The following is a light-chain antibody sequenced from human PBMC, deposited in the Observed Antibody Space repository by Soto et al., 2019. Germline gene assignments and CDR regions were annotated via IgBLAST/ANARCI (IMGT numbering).Light chain of an antibody. J-gene: IGKJ2*01. CDR2: AAS. V-gene: IGKV1-39*01. CDR1: QSIRSD. Sequence: DIQMTQSPSSLSASVGDRVTITCRASQSIRSDLNWYQQKPGKAPKLLIYAASSLQSGVPSRFSGSGSGTEFTLPIISLQPEDFATYYCQQSYNTPTYTFGQGTKLEIK. CDR3: QQSYNTPTYT.